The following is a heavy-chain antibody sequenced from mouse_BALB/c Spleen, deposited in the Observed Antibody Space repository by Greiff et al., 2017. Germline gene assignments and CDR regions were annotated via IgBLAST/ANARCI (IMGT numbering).Heavy chain of an antibody. Sequence: QVQLQQSGPELVKPGASVKISCKASGYAFSSSWMNWVKQRPGQGLEWIGRIYPGDGDTNYNGKFKGKATLTADKSSSTAYMQLSSLTSVDSAVYFCARRWDGNYGYFDYWGQGTTLTVSA. CDR3: ARRWDGNYGYFDY. J-gene: IGHJ2*01. D-gene: IGHD2-1*01. V-gene: IGHV1-82*01. CDR1: GYAFSSSW. CDR2: IYPGDGDT.